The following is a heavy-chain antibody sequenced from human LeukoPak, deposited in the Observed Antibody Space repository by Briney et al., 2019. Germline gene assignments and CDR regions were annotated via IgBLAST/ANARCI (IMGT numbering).Heavy chain of an antibody. J-gene: IGHJ4*02. D-gene: IGHD3-22*01. CDR1: GFTFSTYA. CDR3: AKARIHYDSSGYLARDY. V-gene: IGHV3-30*02. CDR2: IRSDGSNK. Sequence: QPGGSLRLSCAACGFTFSTYAMHWVRQAPGKGLEWVTFIRSDGSNKYYADSVKGRFTISRDNSKNTLYLQMNSLRVEDTAVYYCAKARIHYDSSGYLARDYWGQGTLVTVSS.